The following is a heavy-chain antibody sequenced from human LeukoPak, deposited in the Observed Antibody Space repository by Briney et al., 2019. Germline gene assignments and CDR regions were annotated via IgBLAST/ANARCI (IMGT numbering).Heavy chain of an antibody. Sequence: GGSLRLSCAASGLTFSSYSMNWVRQAPGKGLEWVSSISSSSSYIYYADSVKGRFTISRDNAKNSLYLQMNSLRAEDTAVYYCARDSKDVYYDSSGYYKWGQGTLVTVSS. CDR1: GLTFSSYS. V-gene: IGHV3-21*01. CDR2: ISSSSSYI. CDR3: ARDSKDVYYDSSGYYK. D-gene: IGHD3-22*01. J-gene: IGHJ4*02.